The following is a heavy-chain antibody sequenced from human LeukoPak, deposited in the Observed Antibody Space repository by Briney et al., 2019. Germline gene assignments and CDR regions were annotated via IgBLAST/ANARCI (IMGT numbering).Heavy chain of an antibody. CDR1: GYSISSDYY. CDR2: ISSTGTTI. V-gene: IGHV3-11*04. Sequence: LSLTCTVSGYSISSDYYWGWIRQPPGKGLEWVSYISSTGTTIYYADSVKGRFTISRDNAKNSLYLQMNSLRAEDTAVYYCARDIRGLGSCFDYWGQGTLVTVSS. J-gene: IGHJ4*02. D-gene: IGHD3-10*01. CDR3: ARDIRGLGSCFDY.